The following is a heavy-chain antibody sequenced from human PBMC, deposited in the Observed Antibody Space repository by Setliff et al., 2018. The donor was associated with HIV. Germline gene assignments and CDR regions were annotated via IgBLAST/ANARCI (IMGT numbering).Heavy chain of an antibody. J-gene: IGHJ4*02. D-gene: IGHD3-22*01. CDR3: ARDLSYDYDRSSDTFDY. Sequence: GGSLRLSCAASGFTFSSYSMNWVRQAPGKGLEWVSAISSGGEIMFYADSVKGRFTISRDNSKNTLYLQMISLRADDTAVYYCARDLSYDYDRSSDTFDYWGQGTLVTVSS. CDR1: GFTFSSYS. CDR2: ISSGGEIM. V-gene: IGHV3-23*01.